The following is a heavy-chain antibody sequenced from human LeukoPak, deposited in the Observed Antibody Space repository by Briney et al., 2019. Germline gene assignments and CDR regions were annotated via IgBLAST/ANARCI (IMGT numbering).Heavy chain of an antibody. CDR1: GFTFSDYY. CDR3: ARHYGDSTVDQ. V-gene: IGHV3-11*06. CDR2: ISSSTTYT. Sequence: GRSLRLSCAASGFTFSDYYMSWIRQAPGKGMEWISYISSSTTYTNYADSVKGRFTISRDNAKNSLFLQMNSLRAEDTAVYYCARHYGDSTVDQWGQGTLVTVSS. D-gene: IGHD4-17*01. J-gene: IGHJ4*02.